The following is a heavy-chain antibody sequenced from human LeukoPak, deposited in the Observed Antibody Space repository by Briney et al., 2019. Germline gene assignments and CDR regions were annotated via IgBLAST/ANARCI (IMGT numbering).Heavy chain of an antibody. CDR1: GGSMSSSNYY. D-gene: IGHD3-10*01. CDR3: ARNVSMVRGVTRLNWFDP. Sequence: SETLSLTCTVAGGSMSSSNYYWGWIRRPPGKGLEWIGSIYYSGSTHYNPSLKSRVTISVDTSKKQFFLKLSSVTAADTAVYYCARNVSMVRGVTRLNWFDPWGQGTLVTVSS. CDR2: IYYSGST. V-gene: IGHV4-39*01. J-gene: IGHJ5*02.